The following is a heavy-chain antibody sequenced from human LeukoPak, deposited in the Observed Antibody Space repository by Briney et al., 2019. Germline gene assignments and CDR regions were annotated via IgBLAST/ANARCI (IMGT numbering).Heavy chain of an antibody. J-gene: IGHJ4*02. CDR1: GYTLTELS. Sequence: ASVKVSCKVSGYTLTELSMHWVRQAPGKGLEWMGGFDPEDGETIYAQKFQGRVTMAEDTSTDTAYMELSSLRSEDTAVYYCATGGYSSGWYFDYWGQGTLVTVSS. D-gene: IGHD6-19*01. CDR3: ATGGYSSGWYFDY. CDR2: FDPEDGET. V-gene: IGHV1-24*01.